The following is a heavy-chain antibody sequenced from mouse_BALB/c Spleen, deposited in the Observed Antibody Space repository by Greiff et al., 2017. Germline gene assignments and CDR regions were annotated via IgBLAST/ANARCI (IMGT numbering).Heavy chain of an antibody. V-gene: IGHV14-3*02. J-gene: IGHJ2*01. CDR2: IDPANGNT. CDR3: ARTVVAPDFDY. D-gene: IGHD1-1*01. Sequence: VQLQQSGAELVKPGASVKLSCTASGFNIKDTYMHWVKQRPEQGLEWIGRIDPANGNTKYDPKFQGKATITADTSSNTAYLQLSSLTSEDTAVYYCARTVVAPDFDYWGQGTTLTVSS. CDR1: GFNIKDTY.